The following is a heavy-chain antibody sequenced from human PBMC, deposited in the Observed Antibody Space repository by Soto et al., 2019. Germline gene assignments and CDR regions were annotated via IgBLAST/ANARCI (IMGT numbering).Heavy chain of an antibody. CDR2: MHYTGFS. V-gene: IGHV4-59*02. CDR1: GDSVTGHD. CDR3: ARVKRFLEWLLYKHYYYYGMDV. D-gene: IGHD3-3*01. J-gene: IGHJ6*02. Sequence: SETLSLTCSFSGDSVTGHDLTWIRQSPEKGLEWIGYMHYTGFSHYNPSLKSRLTISVGRSKNHFSLQLSSVTVADTAVYYCARVKRFLEWLLYKHYYYYGMDVWGQGTTVTVSS.